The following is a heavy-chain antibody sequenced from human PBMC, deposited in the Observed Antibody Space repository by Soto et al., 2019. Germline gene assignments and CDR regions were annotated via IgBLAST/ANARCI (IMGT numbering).Heavy chain of an antibody. Sequence: GGSLRLSCAGSGFTFSRNVMHWVRQAPGKGLEWVAFISYDGSNKYYADSVKGRFTISRDNSKNTLYLQMNSLRPEDTSVYYCESGSCSKTSCFYGMDVWGQGTTVTVSS. CDR3: ESGSCSKTSCFYGMDV. CDR2: ISYDGSNK. V-gene: IGHV3-30-3*01. D-gene: IGHD2-2*01. CDR1: GFTFSRNV. J-gene: IGHJ6*02.